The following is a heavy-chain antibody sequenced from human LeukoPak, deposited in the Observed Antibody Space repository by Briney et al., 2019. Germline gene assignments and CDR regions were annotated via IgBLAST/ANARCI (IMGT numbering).Heavy chain of an antibody. D-gene: IGHD4-17*01. V-gene: IGHV3-30*04. CDR1: GFTFSSYA. CDR3: AKVTTVTIGYFDY. J-gene: IGHJ4*02. Sequence: GRSLRLSCAASGFTFSSYAMHWVRQAPGKGLEWVAVISYDGSNKYYADSVKGRFTISRDNSKNTLYLQMNSLRAEDTAVYYCAKVTTVTIGYFDYWGQGTLVTVSS. CDR2: ISYDGSNK.